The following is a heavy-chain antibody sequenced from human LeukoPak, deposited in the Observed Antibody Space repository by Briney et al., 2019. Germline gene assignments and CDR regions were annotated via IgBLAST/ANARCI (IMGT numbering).Heavy chain of an antibody. CDR3: ARNYDPGDWFDP. V-gene: IGHV1-18*01. D-gene: IGHD3-3*01. J-gene: IGHJ5*02. CDR1: GYTFTSYG. CDR2: ISAYNGNT. Sequence: ASVKVSCKASGYTFTSYGISWVRQAPGQVLEWMGWISAYNGNTNYAQKLQGRVTMTTDTSTSTAYMELRSLRSDDTAVYYCARNYDPGDWFDPWGQGTLVTVSS.